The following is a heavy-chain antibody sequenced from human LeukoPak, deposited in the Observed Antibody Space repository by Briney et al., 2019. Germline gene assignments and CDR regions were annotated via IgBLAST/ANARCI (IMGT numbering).Heavy chain of an antibody. D-gene: IGHD6-13*01. Sequence: GASVKVSCKASGYTFTGYYMHWVRQAPGQGLEWMGWINPNSGGTNYAQKFQGTVTMTTDTSISTAYMELSRLRSDDTAVYYCARDLAGYSSSRGDYWGQGTLVTVSS. CDR1: GYTFTGYY. CDR2: INPNSGGT. V-gene: IGHV1-2*02. J-gene: IGHJ4*02. CDR3: ARDLAGYSSSRGDY.